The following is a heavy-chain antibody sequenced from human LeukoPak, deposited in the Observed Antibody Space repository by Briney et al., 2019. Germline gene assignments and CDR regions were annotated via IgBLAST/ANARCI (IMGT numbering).Heavy chain of an antibody. CDR2: ISSSSSSI. J-gene: IGHJ6*02. CDR1: GFTFSSYS. D-gene: IGHD5-18*01. Sequence: GGSLRLSCAASGFTFSSYSMNWVRQAPGKGLEWASYISSSSSSISYADSVKGRFTISRDNAKNSLYLQMNSLRDEDTAVYYCARANSYGLYYYYYGMDVWGQGTTVTVSS. CDR3: ARANSYGLYYYYYGMDV. V-gene: IGHV3-48*02.